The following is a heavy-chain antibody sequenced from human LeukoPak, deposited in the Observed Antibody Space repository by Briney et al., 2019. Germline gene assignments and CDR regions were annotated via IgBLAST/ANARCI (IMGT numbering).Heavy chain of an antibody. CDR1: GGSISTSSYY. V-gene: IGHV4-39*01. D-gene: IGHD3-16*01. Sequence: SETLSLTCTVSGGSISTSSYYWGWIRPPPGKGREWIASIYYSGNTYYNPSLKSRVAISIDTSKNQFSLKLSSVTAADTAVYYCARRGENWGIAFDIWGQGTMVTVSS. CDR2: IYYSGNT. J-gene: IGHJ3*02. CDR3: ARRGENWGIAFDI.